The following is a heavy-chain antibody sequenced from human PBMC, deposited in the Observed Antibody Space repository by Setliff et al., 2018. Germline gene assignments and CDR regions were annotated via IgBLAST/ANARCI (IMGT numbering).Heavy chain of an antibody. CDR3: ARENGYCSGGACYFMFDY. CDR2: IHFSGTT. D-gene: IGHD2-15*01. Sequence: KTSETLSLTCTVSDGSSSSHYWSWIRQPPGKGLEWIGYIHFSGTTNYNPSLKSRVTLSLDTAKNQFSLELSSVTAADTAMYYCARENGYCSGGACYFMFDYWGQGTLVTVSS. V-gene: IGHV4-59*11. CDR1: DGSSSSHY. J-gene: IGHJ4*02.